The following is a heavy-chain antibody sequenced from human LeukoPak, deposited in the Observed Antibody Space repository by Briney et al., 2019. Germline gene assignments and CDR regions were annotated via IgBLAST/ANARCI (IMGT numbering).Heavy chain of an antibody. J-gene: IGHJ3*02. Sequence: ASVKVSCKASGYTFTRYGISWVRQAPGQGLEWMGWISANNGDTNSAQKFQDRVTMTTDTSTSTAYMELRSLRSDDTAVYYCARWGFNAFEIWGQGTMVTVSS. D-gene: IGHD3-16*01. CDR2: ISANNGDT. CDR3: ARWGFNAFEI. V-gene: IGHV1-18*01. CDR1: GYTFTRYG.